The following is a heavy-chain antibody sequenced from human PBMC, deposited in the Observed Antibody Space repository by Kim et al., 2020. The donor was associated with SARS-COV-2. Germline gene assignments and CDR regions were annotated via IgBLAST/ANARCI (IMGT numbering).Heavy chain of an antibody. CDR2: IYYSGST. D-gene: IGHD3-10*01. CDR3: ARDHYYGSGADAFDI. CDR1: GGSISSYY. V-gene: IGHV4-59*01. Sequence: SETLSLTCTASGGSISSYYWSWIRQPPGKGLEWIGYIYYSGSTNYNPSLKSRVTISVDTSKNQFSLKLSSVTAADTAVYYCARDHYYGSGADAFDIWGQGTMVTVSS. J-gene: IGHJ3*02.